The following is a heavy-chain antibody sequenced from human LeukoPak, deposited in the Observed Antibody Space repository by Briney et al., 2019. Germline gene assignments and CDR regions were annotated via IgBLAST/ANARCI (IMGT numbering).Heavy chain of an antibody. J-gene: IGHJ4*02. D-gene: IGHD5-24*01. CDR3: ARWMGNGYNFFDY. CDR2: INHSGST. V-gene: IGHV4-34*01. CDR1: GGSFSGYY. Sequence: PSETPSLTCAVYGGSFSGYYWSWIRQPPGKGLEWIGEINHSGSTNYNPSPKSRVTISVDTSKNQFSLKLSSVTAADTAVYYCARWMGNGYNFFDYWGQGTLVTVSS.